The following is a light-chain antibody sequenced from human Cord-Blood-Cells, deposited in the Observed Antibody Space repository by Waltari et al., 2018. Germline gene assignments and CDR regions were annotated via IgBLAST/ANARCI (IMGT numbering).Light chain of an antibody. J-gene: IGKJ2*01. CDR1: QSISSY. CDR2: AAY. V-gene: IGKV1-39*01. CDR3: QQSYSTPYT. Sequence: DIRMTQSPSSLSASVGDRVTITCQASQSISSYLNWYQQKPGKAPKLLVYAAYSLQSGVSSRFSCSTSGTDFTLTIRSLQPEDFATYYCQQSYSTPYTFGQGNMMQIK.